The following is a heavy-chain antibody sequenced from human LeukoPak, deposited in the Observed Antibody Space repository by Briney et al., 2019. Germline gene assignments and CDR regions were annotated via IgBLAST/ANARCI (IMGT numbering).Heavy chain of an antibody. Sequence: SVTLSLTCTVSGGSISPYYWSWIRQPPGRGLEWIAFIPYSGRTNSNPSLKSRVTLSVDTSKNQFSLKLISVTAADAAVYYCARYISSGNDYWGQGSLVTVSS. CDR1: GGSISPYY. J-gene: IGHJ4*02. CDR2: IPYSGRT. D-gene: IGHD6-13*01. V-gene: IGHV4-59*08. CDR3: ARYISSGNDY.